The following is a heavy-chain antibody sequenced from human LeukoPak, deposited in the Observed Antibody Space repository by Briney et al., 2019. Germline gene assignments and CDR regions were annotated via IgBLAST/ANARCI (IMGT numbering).Heavy chain of an antibody. J-gene: IGHJ4*02. Sequence: GASLQISCKGSGSIFTSYWIGWVRPLPGKGLEWMGIIYPGDSDTRYSPSFQGQVTISADKSISTAYLQWSSLKASDTAMYYCARLVNSKGYSYGFPDYWGQGTLVTVSS. D-gene: IGHD5-18*01. V-gene: IGHV5-51*01. CDR1: GSIFTSYW. CDR3: ARLVNSKGYSYGFPDY. CDR2: IYPGDSDT.